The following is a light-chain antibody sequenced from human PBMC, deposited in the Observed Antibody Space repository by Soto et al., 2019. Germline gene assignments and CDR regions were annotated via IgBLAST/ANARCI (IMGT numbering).Light chain of an antibody. CDR3: QQYHSYWT. V-gene: IGKV3-15*01. CDR2: GAS. J-gene: IGKJ1*01. Sequence: EVVMTQSPATLSVSPGERVTLSCRSSQSVADNLAWFQQKPGQGPRLLIYGASTRATGIPARFSGSGSETDFTLTISSLQTDDFSTYYCQQYHSYWTFGQGTKVHIK. CDR1: QSVADN.